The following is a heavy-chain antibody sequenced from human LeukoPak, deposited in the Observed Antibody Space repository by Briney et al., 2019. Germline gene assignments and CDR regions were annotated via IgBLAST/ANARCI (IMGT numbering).Heavy chain of an antibody. CDR3: ARLYGSGKNYFDS. Sequence: PSETLSLTCTVYGASIGIANYYWSWIRQHPGEGLEWIGYIYYSGSAYFNPSLKSRLTLSVDTSKRQFSLNLNSVTAADTAVYYCARLYGSGKNYFDSWGQGTLVTVSS. J-gene: IGHJ4*02. D-gene: IGHD3-10*01. CDR1: GASIGIANYY. V-gene: IGHV4-31*03. CDR2: IYYSGSA.